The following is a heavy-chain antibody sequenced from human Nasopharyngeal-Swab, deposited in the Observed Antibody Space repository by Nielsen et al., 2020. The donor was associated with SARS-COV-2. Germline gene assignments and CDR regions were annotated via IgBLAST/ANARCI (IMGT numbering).Heavy chain of an antibody. CDR3: VLETYGSYYYYYMDV. V-gene: IGHV3-72*01. D-gene: IGHD4-17*01. CDR2: TRNKANSYTT. J-gene: IGHJ6*03. Sequence: WIRQPPGKGLEWVGRTRNKANSYTTEYAASVKGRFTISRDDSKNSLYLQMNSLKTEDTAVYYCVLETYGSYYYYYMDVWGKGTTVTVPS.